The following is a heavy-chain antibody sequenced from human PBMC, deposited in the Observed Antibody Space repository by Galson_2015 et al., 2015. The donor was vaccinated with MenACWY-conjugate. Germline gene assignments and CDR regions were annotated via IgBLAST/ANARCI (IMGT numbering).Heavy chain of an antibody. D-gene: IGHD3-16*01. Sequence: SVKVSCKASGYTFTFHDMSWVRQATGQGLECLGWMNPNSGNTGYAQKFQGRVTMTRNTSITTAYMELSSLTSDDTAVYYCARGQRGLHFENYYYYLMNVWGQGTTVIVSS. CDR3: ARGQRGLHFENYYYYLMNV. V-gene: IGHV1-8*01. J-gene: IGHJ6*02. CDR2: MNPNSGNT. CDR1: GYTFTFHD.